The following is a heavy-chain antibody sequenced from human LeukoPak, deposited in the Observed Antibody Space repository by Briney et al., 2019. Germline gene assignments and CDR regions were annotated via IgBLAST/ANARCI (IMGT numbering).Heavy chain of an antibody. Sequence: ASVKVSCKASGYTFTGYYMHWVRQAPGQRLEWMGWINAGNGNTKYSQKFQGRVTITRDTSASTAYMELSSLRSEDTAVYYCARDGPRLEAFDIWGQGTMVTVSS. CDR2: INAGNGNT. CDR1: GYTFTGYY. J-gene: IGHJ3*02. CDR3: ARDGPRLEAFDI. V-gene: IGHV1-3*01.